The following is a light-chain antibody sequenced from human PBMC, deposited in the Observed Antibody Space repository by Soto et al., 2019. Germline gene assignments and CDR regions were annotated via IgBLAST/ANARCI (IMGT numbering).Light chain of an antibody. CDR2: SAS. CDR1: QSVSSNY. Sequence: EIVLTPSPGTLSLSPGERATLSCRASQSVSSNYLAWYQQKPGQAPRLLIYSASSRATGIPDRISGSGSGTDFTLIISRLEPEDFAVYYCQQYGSSPWTFGQGTKVDIK. CDR3: QQYGSSPWT. V-gene: IGKV3-20*01. J-gene: IGKJ1*01.